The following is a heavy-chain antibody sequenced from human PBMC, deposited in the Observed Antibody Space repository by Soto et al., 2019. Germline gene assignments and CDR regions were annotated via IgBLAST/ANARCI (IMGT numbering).Heavy chain of an antibody. D-gene: IGHD2-2*01. CDR3: ARDSRGACSSTSCYVRYFDY. CDR1: GYTFTSYA. Sequence: QVQLVQSGAEVKKPGASVKVSCKASGYTFTSYAMHWVRQAPGQRLEWMGWINAGNGNTKYSQKFQGRVTITRDTSASTAYMELSSLRSEDTAVYYCARDSRGACSSTSCYVRYFDYWGQGTLVTVSS. CDR2: INAGNGNT. J-gene: IGHJ4*02. V-gene: IGHV1-3*01.